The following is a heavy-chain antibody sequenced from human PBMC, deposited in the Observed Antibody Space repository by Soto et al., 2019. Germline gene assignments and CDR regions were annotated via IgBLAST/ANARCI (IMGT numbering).Heavy chain of an antibody. D-gene: IGHD2-21*01. V-gene: IGHV3-33*06. Sequence: QVQLVESGGGVVQPGRSLRLSCAASGFTFSSYGMHWVRQAPGKGLEWVAVIWYDGSNTHYADSVQGRFSISRDNSKSTLNLQMNSLRVEDTAIYYCAQDVGVVMFSAWGQGTLVTVSS. CDR2: IWYDGSNT. CDR1: GFTFSSYG. CDR3: AQDVGVVMFSA. J-gene: IGHJ5*02.